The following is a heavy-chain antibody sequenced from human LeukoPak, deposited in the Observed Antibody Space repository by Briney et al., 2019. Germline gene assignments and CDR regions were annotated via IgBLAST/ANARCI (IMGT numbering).Heavy chain of an antibody. CDR2: INPNSGGT. Sequence: ASVKVSCKASGYTFTGYYMRWVRQAPGQGLEWMGRINPNSGGTNYAQKFQGRVTMTRDTSISTAYMELSRLRSDDTAVYYCARGPIMIVVVSTPPDYWGQGTLVTVSS. V-gene: IGHV1-2*06. D-gene: IGHD3-22*01. CDR3: ARGPIMIVVVSTPPDY. J-gene: IGHJ4*02. CDR1: GYTFTGYY.